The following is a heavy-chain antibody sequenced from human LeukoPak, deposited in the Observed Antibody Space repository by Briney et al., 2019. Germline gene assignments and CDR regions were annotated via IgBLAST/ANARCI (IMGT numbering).Heavy chain of an antibody. D-gene: IGHD3-10*01. V-gene: IGHV1-18*01. CDR3: AREPPIFYGSATIAMDH. Sequence: ASVTVSFKCSGYTFRSFGISWVRQAPGRGLEWMGWISIYNGDTKYAQKFQDRVTMTRDTSTSTAYMGVRSLRSDDTAVYYCAREPPIFYGSATIAMDHWGQGTLVTV. CDR2: ISIYNGDT. CDR1: GYTFRSFG. J-gene: IGHJ4*02.